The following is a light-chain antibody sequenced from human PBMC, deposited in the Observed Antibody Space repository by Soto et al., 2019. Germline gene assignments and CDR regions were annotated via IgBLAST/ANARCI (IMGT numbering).Light chain of an antibody. CDR2: KTS. Sequence: DIQMTQSPSTLSASGGDRVTITCRASQSISSWLAWYQQKPGKAPNLLIYKTSSLESGVPSRFSGSGSGTEFTLTVNSLQPDDFATYYCQQYDSYPLTFGGGTKVDIK. CDR1: QSISSW. V-gene: IGKV1-5*03. J-gene: IGKJ4*01. CDR3: QQYDSYPLT.